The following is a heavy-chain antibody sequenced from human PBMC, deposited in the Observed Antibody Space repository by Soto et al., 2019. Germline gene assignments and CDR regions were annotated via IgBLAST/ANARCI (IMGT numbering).Heavy chain of an antibody. J-gene: IGHJ4*02. CDR2: ISSSSIAI. CDR3: ARLRGSGNWETPS. CDR1: GFTFSSSS. D-gene: IGHD1-1*01. V-gene: IGHV3-48*01. Sequence: EVQLVESGGGLVQPGGSLRLSCAASGFTFSSSSMNWVRQAPGKGLEWVSYISSSSIAIYYADSVKGRFTISRDNAKNSLYLQMNSLRAEDTAVYYCARLRGSGNWETPSWGQGTLVTVSS.